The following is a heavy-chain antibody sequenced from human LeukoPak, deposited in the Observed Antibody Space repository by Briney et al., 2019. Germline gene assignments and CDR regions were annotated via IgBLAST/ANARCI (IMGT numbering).Heavy chain of an antibody. Sequence: WASVRVSRKASGYTFTRYGISWVRQAPGQGLQWLGWISASNGNTNYAQKFRDRVTMSTDTSTGTAYLDVRSLTSDDTAVYYCARGVTARGFYYYMDVWGKGTTVTISS. J-gene: IGHJ6*03. D-gene: IGHD2-21*02. CDR2: ISASNGNT. CDR1: GYTFTRYG. V-gene: IGHV1-18*01. CDR3: ARGVTARGFYYYMDV.